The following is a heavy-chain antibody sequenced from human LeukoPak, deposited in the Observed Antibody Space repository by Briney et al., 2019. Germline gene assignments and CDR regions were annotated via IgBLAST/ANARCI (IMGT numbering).Heavy chain of an antibody. J-gene: IGHJ4*02. CDR2: IYPGA. V-gene: IGHV5-51*01. CDR1: GYSFTSYW. CDR3: ARQERTPEAFDY. Sequence: GESLKISCKGSGYSFTSYWIGWVRPMPGKGLEWMGIIYPGARYSPSFQGQVTISADKSISTAYLRWSSLKASDTAMYYCARQERTPEAFDYWGQGTLVTVSS. D-gene: IGHD1-14*01.